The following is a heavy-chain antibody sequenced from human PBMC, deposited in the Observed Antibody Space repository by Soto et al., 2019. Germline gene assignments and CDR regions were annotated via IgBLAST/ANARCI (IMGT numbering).Heavy chain of an antibody. CDR2: IIPIFGTA. J-gene: IGHJ3*02. D-gene: IGHD3-3*01. V-gene: IGHV1-69*01. CDR1: GGTFSTYA. CDR3: AREIFVVIISGGRDALDI. Sequence: QVQLVQSGAEVKKPGSSVKVSCKASGGTFSTYAISWVRQAPGQGLEWMGGIIPIFGTAKYAQKFQGRVTITADESTSNAYMEMSRLRSEDTAVYYCAREIFVVIISGGRDALDIWGQGTMVTVSS.